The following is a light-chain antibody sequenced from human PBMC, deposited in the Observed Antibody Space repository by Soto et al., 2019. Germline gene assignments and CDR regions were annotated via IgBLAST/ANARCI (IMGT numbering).Light chain of an antibody. Sequence: EIVLTQSPATLSLSPGERATLSCRASQSVSSYLAWYQQKPGQAPRILIYDASNRATGIPARFSGSGSGTDFTLTISSLEPEDFAVYYCQQRSNWPLTFGPGTKVYIK. CDR1: QSVSSY. CDR2: DAS. J-gene: IGKJ3*01. V-gene: IGKV3-11*01. CDR3: QQRSNWPLT.